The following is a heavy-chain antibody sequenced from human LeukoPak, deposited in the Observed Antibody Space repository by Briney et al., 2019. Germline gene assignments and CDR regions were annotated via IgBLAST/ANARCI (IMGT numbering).Heavy chain of an antibody. CDR1: GYSFTSYW. J-gene: IGHJ3*02. Sequence: GESLKISCKGSGYSFTSYWIGWVRQMPGKGLEWMGTIYPGDSDTRYSPSFQGQVTISADKSISTAYLQWSSLKASDTAMYYCARSLWFGELLYDAFDIWGQGTMVTVSS. D-gene: IGHD3-10*01. CDR3: ARSLWFGELLYDAFDI. CDR2: IYPGDSDT. V-gene: IGHV5-51*01.